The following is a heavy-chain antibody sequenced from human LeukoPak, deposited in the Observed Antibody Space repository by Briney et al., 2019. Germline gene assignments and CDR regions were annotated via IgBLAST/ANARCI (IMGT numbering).Heavy chain of an antibody. CDR1: GYTFTSYY. D-gene: IGHD6-19*01. CDR2: INPSGGST. J-gene: IGHJ4*02. Sequence: ASVKVSCKASGYTFTSYYMHWVRQAPGQGLEWMGIINPSGGSTSYAQKFQGRVTMTRDMSTGTVYMELSSLRSEDTAVYYCARDRVAVAGFFDYWGQGTLVTVSS. V-gene: IGHV1-46*01. CDR3: ARDRVAVAGFFDY.